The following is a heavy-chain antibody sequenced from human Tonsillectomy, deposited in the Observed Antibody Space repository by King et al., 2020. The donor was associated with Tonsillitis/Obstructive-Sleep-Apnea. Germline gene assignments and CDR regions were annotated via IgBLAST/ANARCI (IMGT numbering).Heavy chain of an antibody. CDR3: ARLVDFWSGQQATGAAFDI. D-gene: IGHD3-3*01. V-gene: IGHV5-10-1*01. CDR2: IDPSDSYT. CDR1: GYSFTSYW. J-gene: IGHJ3*02. Sequence: EVQLVESGAEVKKPGESLRISCKGSGYSFTSYWISWVRQMPGKGLEWMGRIDPSDSYTNYSPSFQGHVTISADKSISTAYLQWSSLKASDTAMYYCARLVDFWSGQQATGAAFDIWGQGTMVTVSS.